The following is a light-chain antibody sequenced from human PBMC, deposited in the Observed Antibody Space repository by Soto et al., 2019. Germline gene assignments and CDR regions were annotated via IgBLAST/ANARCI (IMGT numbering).Light chain of an antibody. CDR2: DVS. Sequence: QSVLTQPRSVSGSPGQSVTISCTGTSSDVGGYNYVSWYQQHPGKAPQLMIYDVSKRPSGVPDRFSGPKSGNTASLTISGLQAEDEADYYCCSYAGSYTFPFGTGTKVTVL. J-gene: IGLJ1*01. CDR3: CSYAGSYTFP. V-gene: IGLV2-11*01. CDR1: SSDVGGYNY.